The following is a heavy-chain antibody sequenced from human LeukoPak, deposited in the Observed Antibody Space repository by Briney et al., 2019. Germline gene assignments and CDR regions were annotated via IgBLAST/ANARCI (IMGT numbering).Heavy chain of an antibody. D-gene: IGHD3-22*01. CDR2: IYDSGST. V-gene: IGHV4-30-2*01. CDR3: ARATQYYYDSSGPTDAFDI. Sequence: PSETLSLTCAVSGGSISSGGYSWSWIRQPPGKGLEWIGYIYDSGSTYYNPSLKSRVTISVDRSKNQFSLKLSSVTAADTAVYYCARATQYYYDSSGPTDAFDIWGQGTMVTVSS. CDR1: GGSISSGGYS. J-gene: IGHJ3*02.